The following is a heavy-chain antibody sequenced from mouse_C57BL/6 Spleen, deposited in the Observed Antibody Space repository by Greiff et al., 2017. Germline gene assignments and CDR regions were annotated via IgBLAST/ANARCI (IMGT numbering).Heavy chain of an antibody. Sequence: VQLQQPGAELVRPGTSVKLSCKASGYTFTSYWMPWVKQRPGQGLEWIGVIDPSDSYTNYNQKFKGKATLTVDTSSSTAYMQLSSLTSEDSAVXYCSREKEQRRLAMDDWGKGTSVTVSS. CDR2: IDPSDSYT. J-gene: IGHJ4*01. V-gene: IGHV1-59*01. CDR3: SREKEQRRLAMDD. D-gene: IGHD3-2*02. CDR1: GYTFTSYW.